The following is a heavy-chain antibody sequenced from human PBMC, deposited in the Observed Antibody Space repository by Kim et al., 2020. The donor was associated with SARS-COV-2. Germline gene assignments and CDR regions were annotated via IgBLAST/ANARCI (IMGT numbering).Heavy chain of an antibody. CDR3: SSSVQLLYLQVA. Sequence: ASVKVSCKASGYSFTGYYMHWVRQAPGQGLEWMGWINPNSGGTNYAQKFQGRVTMTRDTSISTAYMELSRLRSDDTAVYYCSSSVQLLYLQVAWGQGTLVTVSS. D-gene: IGHD2-2*02. V-gene: IGHV1-2*02. J-gene: IGHJ5*02. CDR2: INPNSGGT. CDR1: GYSFTGYY.